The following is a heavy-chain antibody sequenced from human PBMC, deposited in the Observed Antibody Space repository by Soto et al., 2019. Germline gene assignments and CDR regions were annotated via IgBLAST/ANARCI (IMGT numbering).Heavy chain of an antibody. CDR2: ISGSGGST. CDR3: AKVRSPYYYYAMDV. D-gene: IGHD3-10*01. V-gene: IGHV3-23*01. CDR1: GFTFSSFA. J-gene: IGHJ6*02. Sequence: EVQLLESGGGLVQPGGSLRLSCAASGFTFSSFAMTWVRQAPGKGLEWVSLISGSGGSTYSADSVKGRFTIFRDNSKNTLFLQMSSLRAEDTAIYYCAKVRSPYYYYAMDVWGQGTTVTVSS.